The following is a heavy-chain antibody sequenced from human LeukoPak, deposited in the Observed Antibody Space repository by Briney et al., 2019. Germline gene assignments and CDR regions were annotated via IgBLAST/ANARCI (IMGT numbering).Heavy chain of an antibody. CDR1: GLTFSNAW. D-gene: IGHD3-3*01. J-gene: IGHJ5*02. V-gene: IGHV3-15*01. CDR2: IKSKTDGGTT. Sequence: GGSLRLSCAASGLTFSNAWRSWVRQAPGKGLEWVGRIKSKTDGGTTDYAAPVKGRFTISRDDSESTLYLQMNSLKTEDTAVYYGNTDFWRPQGTPWGQGTLVTVSS. CDR3: NTDFWRPQGTP.